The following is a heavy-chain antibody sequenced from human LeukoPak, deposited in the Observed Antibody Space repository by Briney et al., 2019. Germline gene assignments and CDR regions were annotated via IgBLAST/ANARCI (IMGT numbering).Heavy chain of an antibody. CDR3: ARGSISDWPFLS. CDR2: INAGNGDT. V-gene: IGHV1-3*01. Sequence: ASVKVSCKASGGTFSSYAISWVRQAPGQGLEWMGWINAGNGDTKYSEKFLGRVIITRDTSATTAYMEMNSLGSEDTAVYYCARGSISDWPFLSWGQGTLVTVSS. J-gene: IGHJ4*02. CDR1: GGTFSSYA. D-gene: IGHD2/OR15-2a*01.